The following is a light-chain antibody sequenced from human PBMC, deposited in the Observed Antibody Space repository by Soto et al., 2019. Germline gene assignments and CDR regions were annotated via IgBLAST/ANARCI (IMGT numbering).Light chain of an antibody. J-gene: IGKJ3*01. CDR3: QQRSNWFT. Sequence: EIVLTQSPATLSLSPGERATLSCRASQSVSSYLAWYQQKPGQAPSLLIYDASIRATGIPARFSGSGSGTDFTLTISSLEPEDSSVYYCQQRSNWFTFGPGTKVDIK. CDR1: QSVSSY. V-gene: IGKV3-11*01. CDR2: DAS.